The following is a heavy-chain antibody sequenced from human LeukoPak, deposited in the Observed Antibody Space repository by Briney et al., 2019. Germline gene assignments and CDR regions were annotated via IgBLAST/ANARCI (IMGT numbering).Heavy chain of an antibody. CDR1: GFTVSSNY. Sequence: PGGSLRLSRAASGFTVSSNYMSWVRQPPGKGLEWIGEINHSGSTNYNPSLKSRVTISVDTSKNQFSLKLSSVTAADTAVYYCASASSGWYTQSFDYWGQGTLVTVSS. D-gene: IGHD6-19*01. CDR2: INHSGST. V-gene: IGHV4-34*01. CDR3: ASASSGWYTQSFDY. J-gene: IGHJ4*02.